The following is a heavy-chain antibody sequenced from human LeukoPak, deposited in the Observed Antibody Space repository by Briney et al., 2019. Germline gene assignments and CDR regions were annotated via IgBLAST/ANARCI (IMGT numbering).Heavy chain of an antibody. CDR2: IVVGSGNA. D-gene: IGHD2-21*02. CDR3: AADDLSTAY. V-gene: IGHV1-58*02. J-gene: IGHJ4*02. Sequence: SVTVSCKASGFTFLNSAIQWVRQARGQRLEWMGRIVVGSGNANYAQKLQERVTFTRDMSTGTAYMTLSNLRSEHTAVYYCAADDLSTAYWGQGTLVTVAS. CDR1: GFTFLNSA.